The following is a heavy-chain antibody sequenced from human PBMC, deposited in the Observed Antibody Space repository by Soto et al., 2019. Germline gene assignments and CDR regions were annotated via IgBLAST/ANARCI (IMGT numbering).Heavy chain of an antibody. Sequence: QITLKESGPTLVKPTQTLTLTCTFSGFSLSTSGVGVAWIRQPPVKALEWLALIYWDDDKRYRPSLESRLTITKDISNYQVVLTMTNMDSVDTATYYCAYLHCSGGSCYWFAFSGMDVWGQGTTVTVSS. CDR3: AYLHCSGGSCYWFAFSGMDV. V-gene: IGHV2-5*02. CDR1: GFSLSTSGVG. CDR2: IYWDDDK. J-gene: IGHJ6*02. D-gene: IGHD2-15*01.